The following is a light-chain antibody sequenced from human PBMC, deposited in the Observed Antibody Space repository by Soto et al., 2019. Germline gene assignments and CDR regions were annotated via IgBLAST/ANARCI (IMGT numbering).Light chain of an antibody. CDR1: QSISSW. V-gene: IGKV1-5*01. Sequence: DIQMTQSPSSLSASVGERVTSTCRGSQSISSWLAWYQQKPGKAPKLLIYVASSLESGVQSRFSVSESGTEITLTISCLQSEDFATYYCQQYYSYPWTFGQGTKVDIK. CDR3: QQYYSYPWT. CDR2: VAS. J-gene: IGKJ1*01.